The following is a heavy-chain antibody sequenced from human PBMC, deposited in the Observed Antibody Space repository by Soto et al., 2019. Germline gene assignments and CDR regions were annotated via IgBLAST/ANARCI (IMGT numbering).Heavy chain of an antibody. CDR1: GGSFSGYY. CDR2: INHSGST. Sequence: QVQLQQWGAGLLKPSETLSLTCAVYGGSFSGYYWSWILQPPGKGLEWIGEINHSGSTNYNPSPKSGVTVSVDTSKNQFSLKLSSVTAADTAVYYCARNRGKQLLGRAYWYFDLWGRGTLVTVSS. D-gene: IGHD2-2*01. J-gene: IGHJ2*01. CDR3: ARNRGKQLLGRAYWYFDL. V-gene: IGHV4-34*01.